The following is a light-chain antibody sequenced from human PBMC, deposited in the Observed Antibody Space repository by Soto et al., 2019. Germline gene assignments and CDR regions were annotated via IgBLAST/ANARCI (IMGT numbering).Light chain of an antibody. Sequence: QSVLTQPASVSGSPGQSITISCTGTNSDVGGHNYVSCYHHHPGKAPKLMFYEVSNRASGVSNRFSGSKSGNTASLTISGLQAGDEADYHCSSFSGTSTLYVFGTGTKVTVL. CDR1: NSDVGGHNY. CDR2: EVS. J-gene: IGLJ1*01. V-gene: IGLV2-14*01. CDR3: SSFSGTSTLYV.